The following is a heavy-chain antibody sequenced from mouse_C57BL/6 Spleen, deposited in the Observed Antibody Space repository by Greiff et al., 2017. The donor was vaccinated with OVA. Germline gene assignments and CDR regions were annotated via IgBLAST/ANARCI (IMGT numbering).Heavy chain of an antibody. Sequence: QVQLQQSGAELARPGASVKMSCKASGYTFTSYTMHWVKQRPGQGLEWIGYINPSSGYTKYNQKFKDKATLTADKSSSTAYMQLSSLTSEDSAVYYCARPDYYGSSDWYFDVWGTGTTVTVSS. CDR1: GYTFTSYT. D-gene: IGHD1-1*01. CDR2: INPSSGYT. V-gene: IGHV1-4*01. J-gene: IGHJ1*03. CDR3: ARPDYYGSSDWYFDV.